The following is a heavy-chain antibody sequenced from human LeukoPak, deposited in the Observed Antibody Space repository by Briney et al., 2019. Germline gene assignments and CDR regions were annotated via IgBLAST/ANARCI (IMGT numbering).Heavy chain of an antibody. J-gene: IGHJ6*03. CDR1: GGSISSSSYS. CDR3: ARLAGLDKRSGYQLPKPYYLDV. Sequence: PSETHSLTCNVSGGSISSSSYSWGWIRQPPGKGLEWIGTILYSGSTHYTPSLESRVTISVDTSKNQFSLKLTSVTAADTAVYYRARLAGLDKRSGYQLPKPYYLDVWGKGTTVTVSS. CDR2: ILYSGST. V-gene: IGHV4-39*07. D-gene: IGHD2-2*01.